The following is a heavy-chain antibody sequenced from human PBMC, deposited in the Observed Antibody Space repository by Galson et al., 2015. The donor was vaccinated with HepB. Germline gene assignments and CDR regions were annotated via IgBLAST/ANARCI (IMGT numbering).Heavy chain of an antibody. CDR1: GFTFSNAW. V-gene: IGHV3-15*07. CDR2: IKSKTDGGTT. CDR3: TTRIQIRTVVPAAIDAIDY. Sequence: SLRLSCAASGFTFSNAWMNWVRQAPGKGLEWVGRIKSKTDGGTTDYAAPVKGRFTISRDDSKNTLYLQMNSLKTEDTAVYYCTTRIQIRTVVPAAIDAIDYWGQGTLVTVSS. D-gene: IGHD2-2*02. J-gene: IGHJ4*02.